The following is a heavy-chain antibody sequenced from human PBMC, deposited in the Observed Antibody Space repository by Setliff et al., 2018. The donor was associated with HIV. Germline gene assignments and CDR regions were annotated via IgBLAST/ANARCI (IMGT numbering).Heavy chain of an antibody. Sequence: ASVKVSCKASGYTFTSYYMHWVRQAPGQGLEWMGIINPSGGSTSYAQKFQGRVTMTRDTSTSTVYMELSSLRSEDTAVYYCARVRVVRGDQAYYYYYYGMDVWGQGTTVTV. V-gene: IGHV1-46*01. CDR3: ARVRVVRGDQAYYYYYYGMDV. CDR1: GYTFTSYY. J-gene: IGHJ6*02. CDR2: INPSGGST. D-gene: IGHD3-10*01.